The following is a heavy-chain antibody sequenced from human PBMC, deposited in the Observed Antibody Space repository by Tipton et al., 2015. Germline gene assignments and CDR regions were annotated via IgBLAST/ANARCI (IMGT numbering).Heavy chain of an antibody. V-gene: IGHV4-39*07. CDR1: GGSLSTTNSF. CDR3: ACQDYDSLTRDYQTVDY. CDR2: VYNSGTT. Sequence: TLSLTCTVSGGSLSTTNSFWGWIRQPPGKGLQWLASVYNSGTTYYNASLKSRVTISVDTSKNQFSLKLTSVTAADTAVYYCACQDYDSLTRDYQTVDYWGQGTLVTVSS. D-gene: IGHD3-9*01. J-gene: IGHJ4*02.